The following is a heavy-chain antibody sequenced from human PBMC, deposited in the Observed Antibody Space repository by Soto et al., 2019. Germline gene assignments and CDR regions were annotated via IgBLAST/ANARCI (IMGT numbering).Heavy chain of an antibody. D-gene: IGHD3-22*01. J-gene: IGHJ4*02. V-gene: IGHV3-21*01. CDR3: AGGITDYYDSSGYYAY. Sequence: GGSLRLSCAASGFTFSSYSMNLVRQAPGKGLEWVSSISATSSYIYYTDSVKGRFTISRDNAKKSLYLQVNSLRADDTAVYYCAGGITDYYDSSGYYAYWGQGTLVTVSS. CDR1: GFTFSSYS. CDR2: ISATSSYI.